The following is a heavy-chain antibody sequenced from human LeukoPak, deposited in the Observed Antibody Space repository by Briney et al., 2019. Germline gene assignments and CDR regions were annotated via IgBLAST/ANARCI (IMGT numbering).Heavy chain of an antibody. CDR2: INSDGSST. V-gene: IGHV3-74*01. J-gene: IGHJ4*02. Sequence: GGSLRLSCAASGFTFISYWMHWVRQAPWKGLVWVSRINSDGSSTSYADSVKGPFTISRDNSKNTLYLQMNSLRAEDTAVYYCARGYSSRRGAFDYWGQGTLVTVSS. D-gene: IGHD6-13*01. CDR3: ARGYSSRRGAFDY. CDR1: GFTFISYW.